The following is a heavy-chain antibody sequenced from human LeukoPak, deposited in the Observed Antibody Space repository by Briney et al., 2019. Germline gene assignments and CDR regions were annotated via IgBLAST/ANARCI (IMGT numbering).Heavy chain of an antibody. D-gene: IGHD3-22*01. V-gene: IGHV4-59*01. CDR3: ARVTGYVIEDYFDY. Sequence: TSETLSLTCTVSGGSISSYYWSWIPQPPGKGLEWIGYIYYSGSTNYNPSLKSRVTISVDTSKNQFSLKLRSVTAADTAVYYCARVTGYVIEDYFDYWGQGTLVTVSS. CDR2: IYYSGST. CDR1: GGSISSYY. J-gene: IGHJ4*02.